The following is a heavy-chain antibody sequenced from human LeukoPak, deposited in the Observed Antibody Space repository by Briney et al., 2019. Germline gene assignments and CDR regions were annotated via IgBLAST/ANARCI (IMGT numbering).Heavy chain of an antibody. J-gene: IGHJ4*02. Sequence: SETLSLTCAVYGGSFSGYYWSWIRQPPGKGLEWIGEINHSGSTNYNPSLKSRVTISIDTSKNQFSLKLSSVTAADTAVYYCARPYCSGGSCYLEYWGQGTLVTVSS. D-gene: IGHD2-15*01. CDR1: GGSFSGYY. V-gene: IGHV4-34*01. CDR2: INHSGST. CDR3: ARPYCSGGSCYLEY.